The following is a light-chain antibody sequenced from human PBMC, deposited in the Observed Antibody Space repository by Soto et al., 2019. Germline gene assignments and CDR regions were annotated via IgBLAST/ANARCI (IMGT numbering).Light chain of an antibody. V-gene: IGKV3D-15*01. CDR1: QSVSSN. CDR2: DAS. CDR3: QKYNSAPLT. J-gene: IGKJ4*01. Sequence: EIVMTQSPATLSVSPGERATLSCRASQSVSSNLAWYQQKPGQAPRLLIYDASNRATGIPARFSGSGSGTDFTLTISSLEPEDVATYYCQKYNSAPLTFGGGTKVDI.